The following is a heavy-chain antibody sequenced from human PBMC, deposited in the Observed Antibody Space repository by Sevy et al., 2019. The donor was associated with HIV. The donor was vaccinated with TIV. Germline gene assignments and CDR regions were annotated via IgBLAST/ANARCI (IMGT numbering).Heavy chain of an antibody. J-gene: IGHJ4*02. CDR2: IQYDGSNK. V-gene: IGHV3-30*02. Sequence: GGSLRLSCAASGFSFSSYGMHWVRQAPGKGLEWMSYIQYDGSNKDYADSVKGRFTISRDNSKNKLYLQMNSLRVEDTAVFYCVKEGGGEGVDHWGQGTLVTVSS. CDR1: GFSFSSYG. D-gene: IGHD3-16*01. CDR3: VKEGGGEGVDH.